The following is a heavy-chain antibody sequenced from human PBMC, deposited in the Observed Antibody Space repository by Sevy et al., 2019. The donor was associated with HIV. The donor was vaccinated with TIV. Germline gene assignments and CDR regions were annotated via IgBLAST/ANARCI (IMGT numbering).Heavy chain of an antibody. V-gene: IGHV4-61*01. D-gene: IGHD4-17*01. CDR1: GGSVSSDISY. J-gene: IGHJ5*02. CDR3: AKRDYGDYVDYFDP. Sequence: SETLSLTCTVSGGSVSSDISYWNWIRQPPGKGLECIGSISYSGTTSYNPSLKSRVTISLDTSKNQFSLKVNSVTAADTAIYYCAKRDYGDYVDYFDPWGQGILVTVSS. CDR2: ISYSGTT.